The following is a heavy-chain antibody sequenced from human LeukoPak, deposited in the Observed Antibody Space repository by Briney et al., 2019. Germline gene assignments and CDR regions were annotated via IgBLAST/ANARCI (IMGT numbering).Heavy chain of an antibody. CDR2: ISSSGSTI. CDR3: AREPMVPRDYYYYMDV. D-gene: IGHD2-8*01. V-gene: IGHV3-48*03. J-gene: IGHJ6*03. Sequence: GGSLRLSCAASGFTFSSYEMNWVPQAPGKGLEWVSYISSSGSTIYYADSVKGRFTISRDNAKNSLYLQMNSLRAEDTAVYYCAREPMVPRDYYYYMDVWGKGTTVTVSS. CDR1: GFTFSSYE.